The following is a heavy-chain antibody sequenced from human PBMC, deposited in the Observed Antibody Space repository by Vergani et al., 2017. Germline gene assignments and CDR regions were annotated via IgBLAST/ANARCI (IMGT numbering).Heavy chain of an antibody. J-gene: IGHJ3*02. Sequence: VQLVQSGAEVRKPGASVTVSCTASGYIFKNYYIHWVRQAPRQGLEWMGWINPDNGYTNSAQKFQGRVTMTRDTSISTAHMELRRLRYDDTAVYYCASWGSDGFDIWGQGTMVSVSS. CDR3: ASWGSDGFDI. CDR2: INPDNGYT. CDR1: GYIFKNYY. D-gene: IGHD7-27*01. V-gene: IGHV1-2*02.